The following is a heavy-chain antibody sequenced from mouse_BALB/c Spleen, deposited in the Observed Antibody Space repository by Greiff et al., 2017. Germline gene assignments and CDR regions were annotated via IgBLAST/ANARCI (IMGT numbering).Heavy chain of an antibody. J-gene: IGHJ2*01. CDR2: ISTYYGNT. D-gene: IGHD2-4*01. CDR1: SYTFTDYA. V-gene: IGHV1-67*01. CDR3: ARQYDYDKGYYFDY. Sequence: QVQLQQSGPELVRPGVSVKISCKGSSYTFTDYAMHWVKQSHAKSLEWIGVISTYYGNTNYNQKFKGKATMTVDKSSSTAYMELARLTSEDSAVYYCARQYDYDKGYYFDYWGQGTTLTVSS.